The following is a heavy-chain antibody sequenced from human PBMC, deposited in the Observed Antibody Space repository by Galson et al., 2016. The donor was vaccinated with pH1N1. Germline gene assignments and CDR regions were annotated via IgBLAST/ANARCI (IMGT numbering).Heavy chain of an antibody. CDR3: ARYAFTYYYDSSGYPDWYFDL. CDR1: GYSFTSYW. J-gene: IGHJ2*01. D-gene: IGHD3-22*01. V-gene: IGHV5-51*03. Sequence: QSGAEVKKPGESLKISCKGSGYSFTSYWIGWVRQMPGKGLEWMGIIYPGDSDTRYSPSFQGQATISAAKSTSTAYLQWSSLKASDTAIYYCARYAFTYYYDSSGYPDWYFDLWGRGTLVTVSS. CDR2: IYPGDSDT.